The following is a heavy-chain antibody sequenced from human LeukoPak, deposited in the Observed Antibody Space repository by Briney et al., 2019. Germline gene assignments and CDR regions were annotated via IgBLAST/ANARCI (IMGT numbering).Heavy chain of an antibody. D-gene: IGHD3-9*01. CDR1: GFSVNSDY. Sequence: GGSLRLSCVASGFSVNSDYMTWVRQAPGKGLDWVSVLYSSGTTFYADSVRGRFTISRDGSKNTLYLQMNSLRAEDTAVYYCATWIYDTVTGYPSFHHWGQGTLVTVSS. V-gene: IGHV3-66*01. CDR3: ATWIYDTVTGYPSFHH. J-gene: IGHJ4*02. CDR2: LYSSGTT.